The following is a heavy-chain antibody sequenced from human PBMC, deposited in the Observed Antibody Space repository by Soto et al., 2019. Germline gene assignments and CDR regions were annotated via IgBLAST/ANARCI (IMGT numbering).Heavy chain of an antibody. CDR2: INPSGGST. J-gene: IGHJ6*02. CDR3: ARSQVGRTLDA. V-gene: IGHV1-46*01. D-gene: IGHD1-26*01. Sequence: GASVKVSCKASRYTFTNFYIHWLRQAPGQGLEWMGIINPSGGSTTYPQKFQGRVTMTRDTSTGTVHMELITLRSEDTAVYYCARSQVGRTLDAWGPGTKVTVYS. CDR1: RYTFTNFY.